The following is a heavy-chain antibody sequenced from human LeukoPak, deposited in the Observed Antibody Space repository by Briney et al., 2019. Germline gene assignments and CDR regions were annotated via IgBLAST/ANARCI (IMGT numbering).Heavy chain of an antibody. CDR2: ISGSGGST. J-gene: IGHJ4*02. CDR3: AKEELSYYYDSSGSFDY. D-gene: IGHD3-22*01. V-gene: IGHV3-23*01. CDR1: GFTFSNYA. Sequence: GGSLRLSCAASGFTFSNYAMSWVRQAPGKGLEWVSAISGSGGSTYYADSVKGRFTISRDNSKNTLYLQMNSLRAEDTAVYYCAKEELSYYYDSSGSFDYWGQGTLVTVSS.